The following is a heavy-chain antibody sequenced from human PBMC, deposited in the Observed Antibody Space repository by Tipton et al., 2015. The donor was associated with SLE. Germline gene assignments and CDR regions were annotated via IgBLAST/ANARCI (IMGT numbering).Heavy chain of an antibody. V-gene: IGHV3-7*01. Sequence: SLRLSCAASGFTFSNVWMSWVRQAPGKGLEWVANINQDGTTKYYVDSVKGRFTISRDNAENSLYLQMNSLRAEDTAVYYCVRSIAAVGSYWGQGTLVTVSS. CDR1: GFTFSNVW. CDR2: INQDGTTK. D-gene: IGHD6-13*01. J-gene: IGHJ4*02. CDR3: VRSIAAVGSY.